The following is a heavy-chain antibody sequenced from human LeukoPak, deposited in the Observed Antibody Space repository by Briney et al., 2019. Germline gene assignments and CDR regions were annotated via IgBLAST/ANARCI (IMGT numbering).Heavy chain of an antibody. CDR3: ARPPSRGYSSSFEY. CDR1: GYSFATYW. CDR2: IYPDESNI. J-gene: IGHJ4*02. Sequence: GESLKISCKGSGYSFATYWIAWVRQMPGKGLEWMGIIYPDESNIRYSPSFQGEVTISADKSISTAYLQWSSLKASDTAIYYCARPPSRGYSSSFEYWGQGTLVTVSS. D-gene: IGHD2-2*03. V-gene: IGHV5-51*01.